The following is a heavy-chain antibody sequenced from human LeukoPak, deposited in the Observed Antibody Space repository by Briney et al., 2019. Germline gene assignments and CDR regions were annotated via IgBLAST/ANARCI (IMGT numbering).Heavy chain of an antibody. CDR2: INSDGSGT. J-gene: IGHJ3*02. CDR3: ARDRLTNDAFDI. D-gene: IGHD2-8*01. Sequence: PGGSLRLSCAASGFTFNSYWMHWVRQAPGKGLVWVSRINSDGSGTSDADFVKGRFTISRDNSKNTLYLQMNSLRAEGTAMYYCARDRLTNDAFDIWGQGTMVTVSS. V-gene: IGHV3-74*01. CDR1: GFTFNSYW.